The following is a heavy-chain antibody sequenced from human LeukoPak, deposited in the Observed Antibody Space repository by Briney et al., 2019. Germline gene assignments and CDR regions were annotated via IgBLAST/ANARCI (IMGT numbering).Heavy chain of an antibody. V-gene: IGHV3-21*01. CDR3: VRVEDGDYVLRYYYYMDV. J-gene: IGHJ6*03. Sequence: KPGGSLRLSCAASGFTFSSYSMNWVRQAPGKGLEWVSSISSGSSYMYYADSVKGRFTISRDNAKNSLYLQMNSLRAEDTAVYYCVRVEDGDYVLRYYYYMDVWGKGTTVTVSS. CDR1: GFTFSSYS. D-gene: IGHD4-17*01. CDR2: ISSGSSYM.